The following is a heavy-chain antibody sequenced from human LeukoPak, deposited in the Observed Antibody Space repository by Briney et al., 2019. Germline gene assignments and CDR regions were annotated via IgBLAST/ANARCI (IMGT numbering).Heavy chain of an antibody. CDR3: ASLYQYYYDSSGYSDY. CDR2: IRYDGSNK. V-gene: IGHV3-30*02. D-gene: IGHD3-22*01. Sequence: GGSLRLSCAASGFTFSSYGMHWVRQAPGKGLEWVAFIRYDGSNKYYADSVKGRFTISRDNAKNSLYLQMNSLRAEDTAVYYCASLYQYYYDSSGYSDYWGQGTLVTVSS. CDR1: GFTFSSYG. J-gene: IGHJ4*02.